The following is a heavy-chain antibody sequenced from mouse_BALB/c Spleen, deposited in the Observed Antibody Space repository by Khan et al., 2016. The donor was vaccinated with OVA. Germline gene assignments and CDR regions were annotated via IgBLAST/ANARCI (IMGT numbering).Heavy chain of an antibody. V-gene: IGHV5-9-3*01. D-gene: IGHD2-2*01. Sequence: EVELVESGGGLVKPGGSLKLSCSATGFTFSSFAMSWVRQTPEKRLEWVATISTGGHYTFYPDSVKGRFTISRDNARNTLYLQMSSLRSEDTAMXYCASSLVDYYGMDYWGQGTSVSVSS. J-gene: IGHJ4*01. CDR2: ISTGGHYT. CDR1: GFTFSSFA. CDR3: ASSLVDYYGMDY.